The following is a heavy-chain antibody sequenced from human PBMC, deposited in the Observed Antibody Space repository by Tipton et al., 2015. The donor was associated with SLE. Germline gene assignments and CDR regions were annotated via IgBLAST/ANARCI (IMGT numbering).Heavy chain of an antibody. CDR2: IYTEGGT. D-gene: IGHD3-3*01. CDR1: GFTVSSNY. V-gene: IGHV3-66*01. J-gene: IGHJ4*02. Sequence: GSLRLSCAASGFTVSSNYMSWVRQAPGKGLEWVSVIYTEGGTYYGDSVKGRFTISRDDSKNTLHLQMKRLRVEDTAIYYCVRDTGGLRFLEPARGLDYWGQGTLVTVSS. CDR3: VRDTGGLRFLEPARGLDY.